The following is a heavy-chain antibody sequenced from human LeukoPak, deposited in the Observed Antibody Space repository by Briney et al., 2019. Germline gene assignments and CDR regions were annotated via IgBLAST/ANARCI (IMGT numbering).Heavy chain of an antibody. V-gene: IGHV1-24*01. CDR2: FDPEDGET. CDR1: GYTLTELS. J-gene: IGHJ3*02. D-gene: IGHD4-11*01. CDR3: ATVLIYSKGYDAFDI. Sequence: GASVKVSCKVSGYTLTELSKHWVRQAPGKGLEWMGGFDPEDGETIYAQKFQGRVTMTEDTSTDTAYMELSSLRSEDTAVYYCATVLIYSKGYDAFDIWGQGTMVTVSS.